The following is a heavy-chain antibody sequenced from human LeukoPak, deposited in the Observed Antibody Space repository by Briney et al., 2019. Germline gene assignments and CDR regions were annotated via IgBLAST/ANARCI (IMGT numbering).Heavy chain of an antibody. CDR2: INHSGST. CDR1: GASFSGYY. CDR3: ARAPGYYDSSGSAFDI. Sequence: PSDTLSLTCAVYGASFSGYYWSWIRHPPGKGLGWIGEINHSGSTNYNPSLKSRVTISVDTSKNQFSLKLSSVTAADTAVYYCARAPGYYDSSGSAFDIWGQGTMVTVSS. V-gene: IGHV4-34*01. J-gene: IGHJ3*02. D-gene: IGHD3-22*01.